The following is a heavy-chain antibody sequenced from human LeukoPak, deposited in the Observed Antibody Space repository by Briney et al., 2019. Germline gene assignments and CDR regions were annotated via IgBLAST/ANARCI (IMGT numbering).Heavy chain of an antibody. CDR2: IYFTGTT. Sequence: SETLSLTCTVSGGXISTSSHYWGWIRQPPGRGLEWLGFIYFTGTTNYNSSLKSRVTLSVDTSKNQFSLQLGSVTAADTAVYYCARACYYVSGSYGLDVWGQGTTVTVSS. D-gene: IGHD3-10*01. V-gene: IGHV4-39*01. J-gene: IGHJ6*02. CDR1: GGXISTSSHY. CDR3: ARACYYVSGSYGLDV.